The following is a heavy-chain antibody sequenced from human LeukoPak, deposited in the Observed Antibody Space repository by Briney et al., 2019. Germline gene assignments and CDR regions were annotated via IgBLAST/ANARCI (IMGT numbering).Heavy chain of an antibody. CDR2: ISSSSSYI. CDR3: ARQARDAFDI. Sequence: PGGSLRLSCAASGFTFSSYSMNWVRQAPGKGLEWVSSISSSSSYIYYADSVKGRFTIFRDNAKNSLYLQTNSLRAEDTAVYYCARQARDAFDIWGQGTMVTVSS. J-gene: IGHJ3*02. V-gene: IGHV3-21*01. CDR1: GFTFSSYS.